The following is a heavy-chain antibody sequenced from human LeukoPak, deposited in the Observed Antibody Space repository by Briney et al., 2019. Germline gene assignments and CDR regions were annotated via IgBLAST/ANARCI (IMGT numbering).Heavy chain of an antibody. CDR3: ARGLGRGTSFKILYV. V-gene: IGHV4-34*01. Sequence: SETLSLTCAVYGGSFSGYYWSWIRQPPGKGLEWIGEINHSGSTNYNPSLKSRVTISVDTSKNQFSLKLSSVTAADTAVYYCARGLGRGTSFKILYVWGQGTTVTVSS. J-gene: IGHJ6*02. D-gene: IGHD2-2*01. CDR2: INHSGST. CDR1: GGSFSGYY.